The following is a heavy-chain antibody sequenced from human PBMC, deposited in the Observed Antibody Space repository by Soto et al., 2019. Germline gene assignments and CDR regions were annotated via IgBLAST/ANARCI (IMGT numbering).Heavy chain of an antibody. CDR3: ARMGRFQGSSWYALDV. D-gene: IGHD6-13*01. V-gene: IGHV1-69*12. CDR1: GGTFSSYA. J-gene: IGHJ6*02. CDR2: IIPIFGTA. Sequence: QVQLVQSGAEVKKPGSSVKVSCKASGGTFSSYAISWVRQAPGQGLEWMGGIIPIFGTANYAQKFQGRVTITADEATRTAYRERSSLRSEDTAVYYCARMGRFQGSSWYALDVWGQGTTVTVSS.